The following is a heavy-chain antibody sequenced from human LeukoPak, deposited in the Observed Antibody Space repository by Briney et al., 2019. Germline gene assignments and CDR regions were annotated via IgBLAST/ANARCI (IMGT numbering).Heavy chain of an antibody. Sequence: ASVKVSCKASGYTLTNYGISWVRQAPGQGLEWMGWISAYSGNTNYAQKFQGRVTMTTDTSTSTAYMELRSLRSDDTAVYYCARDLRLGVMVAYGMDVWGQGTTVTVSS. V-gene: IGHV1-18*01. J-gene: IGHJ6*02. D-gene: IGHD2-21*01. CDR2: ISAYSGNT. CDR3: ARDLRLGVMVAYGMDV. CDR1: GYTLTNYG.